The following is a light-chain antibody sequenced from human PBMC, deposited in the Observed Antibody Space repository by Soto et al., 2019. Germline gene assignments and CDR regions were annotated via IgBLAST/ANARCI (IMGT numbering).Light chain of an antibody. CDR2: GAS. CDR1: QSVSSSY. J-gene: IGKJ5*01. V-gene: IGKV3-20*01. Sequence: EIVLTQSPGTLSLSPGERATLSCRASQSVSSSYLAWYQQKPGQAPRLLIYGASSRATGIPDRFSGSGSGTDFTLTISRLEPEDFAVFYWQQYGNSPLVTFGQGTRLEI. CDR3: QQYGNSPLVT.